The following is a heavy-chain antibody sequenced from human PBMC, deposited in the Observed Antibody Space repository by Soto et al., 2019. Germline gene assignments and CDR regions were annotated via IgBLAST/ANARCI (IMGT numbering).Heavy chain of an antibody. V-gene: IGHV3-23*01. Sequence: GGPLRLSCAASGFTFSSYAMSWVRQAPGKGLEWVSAISGSGGSTYYADSVKGRFTISRDNSKNTLYLQMNSLRAEDTAVYYCARELLWFGESHDAFDIWRQGTIVTV. D-gene: IGHD3-10*01. CDR3: ARELLWFGESHDAFDI. CDR2: ISGSGGST. J-gene: IGHJ3*02. CDR1: GFTFSSYA.